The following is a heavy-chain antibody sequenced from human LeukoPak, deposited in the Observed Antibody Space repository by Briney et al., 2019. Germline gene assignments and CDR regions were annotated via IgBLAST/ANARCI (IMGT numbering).Heavy chain of an antibody. V-gene: IGHV4-39*01. CDR2: ISYSGST. CDR1: GGSISNSNYY. D-gene: IGHD2-8*02. J-gene: IGHJ4*02. Sequence: SETLSLTCTVSGGSISNSNYYWVWIRQPPGKGLEWIGTISYSGSTYYNPSLKSRVTISVDTSKSQFSLKLSSATAADTAFYYCARRILVTMEDYWGQEPLLPVSS. CDR3: ARRILVTMEDY.